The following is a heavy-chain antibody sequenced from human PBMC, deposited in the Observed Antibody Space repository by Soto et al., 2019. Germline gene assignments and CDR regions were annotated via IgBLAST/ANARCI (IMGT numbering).Heavy chain of an antibody. CDR3: GRGGYYDSSGSRNYHFYGMDV. CDR1: GYTFSSYG. Sequence: QVHLVQSGGEVKKPGASVKVFCKTSGYTFSSYGVNWVRQAPGRGLEWMGWISPYDDYTDYAQKFQGRVSMSTDTSAKTGYMELRSLRSDDTAVYYCGRGGYYDSSGSRNYHFYGMDVWGQGPTVIVSS. V-gene: IGHV1-18*01. D-gene: IGHD3-22*01. J-gene: IGHJ6*01. CDR2: ISPYDDYT.